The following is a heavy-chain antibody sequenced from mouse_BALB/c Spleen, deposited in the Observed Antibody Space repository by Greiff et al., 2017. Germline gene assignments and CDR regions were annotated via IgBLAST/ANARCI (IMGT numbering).Heavy chain of an antibody. CDR1: GYTFTDYN. V-gene: IGHV1S29*02. CDR2: IFPYNGGT. CDR3: ARTGDYDGFYAMDY. D-gene: IGHD1-2*01. J-gene: IGHJ4*01. Sequence: EVQLVESGPELVKPGASVKISCKASGYTFTDYNMHWVKQSHGKSLEWIGYIFPYNGGTGYNQKFKNKATLTVDNSSSTAYMELRSLTSEDSAVYYCARTGDYDGFYAMDYWGQGTSVTVSS.